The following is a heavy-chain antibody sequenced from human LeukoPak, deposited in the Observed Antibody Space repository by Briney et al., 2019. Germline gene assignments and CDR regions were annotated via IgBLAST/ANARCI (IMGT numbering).Heavy chain of an antibody. D-gene: IGHD4-17*01. CDR1: GGSISPYY. V-gene: IGHV4-59*08. J-gene: IGHJ4*02. CDR2: ISYSGST. CDR3: ARIHDYGDYAFDR. Sequence: SGTLSLTCTVSGGSISPYYWSWIRQPPGKGLEYIGYISYSGSTNYSPSLKSRLTISVDTSKNQFSLRLNSVTAADTAVYYCARIHDYGDYAFDRWGQGTLVTVSS.